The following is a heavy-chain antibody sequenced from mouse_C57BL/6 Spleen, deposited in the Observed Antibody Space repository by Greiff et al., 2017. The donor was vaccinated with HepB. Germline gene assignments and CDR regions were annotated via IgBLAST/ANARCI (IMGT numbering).Heavy chain of an antibody. V-gene: IGHV5-17*01. CDR3: AREADYSNYDAMDY. Sequence: EVHLVESGGGLVKPGGSLKLSCAASGFTFSDYGMHWVRQAPEKGLEWVAYISSGSSTIYYADTVKGRFTLSRDNAKNTLFLQMTSLRSEDTAMYYCAREADYSNYDAMDYWGQGTSVTVSS. CDR1: GFTFSDYG. CDR2: ISSGSSTI. J-gene: IGHJ4*01. D-gene: IGHD2-5*01.